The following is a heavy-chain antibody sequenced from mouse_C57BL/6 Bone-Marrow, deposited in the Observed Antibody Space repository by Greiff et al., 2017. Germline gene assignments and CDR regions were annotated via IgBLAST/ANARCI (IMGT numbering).Heavy chain of an antibody. Sequence: VQLQQPGAELVKPGASVKMSCKASGYTFTSYWITWVKQRPGQGLEWIGDIYPGSGSTNYNEKFKSKATLTVDTSSSTAYMQLSSLTSEDSAVYYCARWFYYDYDGAMDYWGQGTSGTVSS. CDR3: ARWFYYDYDGAMDY. J-gene: IGHJ4*01. CDR2: IYPGSGST. V-gene: IGHV1-55*01. CDR1: GYTFTSYW. D-gene: IGHD2-4*01.